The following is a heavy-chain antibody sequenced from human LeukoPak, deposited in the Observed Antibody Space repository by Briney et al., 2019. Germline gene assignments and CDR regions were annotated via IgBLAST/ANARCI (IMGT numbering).Heavy chain of an antibody. V-gene: IGHV4-34*01. D-gene: IGHD2-2*01. J-gene: IGHJ3*02. Sequence: PSETLSLTCAVYGGSFSGYYWSWIRQPPGKGLEWIGEINHSGSTNYNPSLKSRVTISVDTSKNQFSLKLSSVTAADTAVYYCAKEGYCSSTSCSGGAFDIWGQGTMVTVSS. CDR1: GGSFSGYY. CDR3: AKEGYCSSTSCSGGAFDI. CDR2: INHSGST.